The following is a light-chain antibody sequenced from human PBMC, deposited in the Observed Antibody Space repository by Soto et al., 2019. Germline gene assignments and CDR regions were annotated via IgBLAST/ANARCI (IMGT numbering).Light chain of an antibody. CDR3: QQYGSTPYT. Sequence: EVVLTQSPGTLSLSPGERATLSCRASQSVSNNYLAWYQQRPGQAPRLLIYGASKRATGIPDRFSGSGSGTDFALSVNRLEPEDVAVHYCQQYGSTPYTFGQGTKLEIK. CDR2: GAS. V-gene: IGKV3-20*01. CDR1: QSVSNNY. J-gene: IGKJ2*01.